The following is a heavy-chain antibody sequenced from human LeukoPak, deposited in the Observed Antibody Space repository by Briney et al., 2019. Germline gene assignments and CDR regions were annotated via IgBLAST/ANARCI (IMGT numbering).Heavy chain of an antibody. D-gene: IGHD4-23*01. CDR1: GASISSGWW. CDR2: IHHSGTT. V-gene: IGHV4-4*02. J-gene: IGHJ4*02. CDR3: ARNGDYSMDY. Sequence: SETLSLTCAVSGASISSGWWWSWVRQSPGKGLEWIAEIHHSGTTHYNPSLKSRLSMSVDKSKNQFLLKLTSMAAADTAVYYCARNGDYSMDYWGQGTLVTVSS.